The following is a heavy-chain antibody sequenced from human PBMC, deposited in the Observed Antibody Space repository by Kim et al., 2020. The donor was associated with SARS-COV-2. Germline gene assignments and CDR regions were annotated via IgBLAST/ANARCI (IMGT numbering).Heavy chain of an antibody. D-gene: IGHD5-12*01. Sequence: GGSLRLSCAASGFTFINYAMSWVRQAPGRGLEWVSAIAANGGSTYYADSVKGRFTISRDNSKNTLYLQMNSLRADDTAVYYCAKEVVGGYVVYWGQGTLVTVSS. CDR3: AKEVVGGYVVY. CDR1: GFTFINYA. V-gene: IGHV3-23*01. CDR2: IAANGGST. J-gene: IGHJ4*02.